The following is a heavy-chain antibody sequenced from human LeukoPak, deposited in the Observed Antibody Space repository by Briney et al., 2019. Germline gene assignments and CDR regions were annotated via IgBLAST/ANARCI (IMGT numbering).Heavy chain of an antibody. Sequence: SETLSLTCAVYCGSFSGYYWSWIRQPPGKGLELIGEINHSGSTNYNPSLKSRVTKSVDTSKNQFSLKLSSVTAADTAVYYCARCPDSSSWSKDSNWFDPWGQGTLVTVSS. J-gene: IGHJ5*02. CDR1: CGSFSGYY. CDR3: ARCPDSSSWSKDSNWFDP. CDR2: INHSGST. V-gene: IGHV4-34*01. D-gene: IGHD6-13*01.